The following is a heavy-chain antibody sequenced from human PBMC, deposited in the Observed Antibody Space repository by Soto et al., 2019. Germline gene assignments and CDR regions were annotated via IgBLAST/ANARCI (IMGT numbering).Heavy chain of an antibody. Sequence: XEFLRLSCAASGFTFSDYYMSWIRQAPGKGLEWVSYISSSGSTIYYADSVKGRFTISRDNAKNSLYLQMNSLRAEDTAVYHCARPAERAYSYGLFDYCGQGTLVTVPS. CDR1: GFTFSDYY. CDR3: ARPAERAYSYGLFDY. J-gene: IGHJ4*02. D-gene: IGHD5-18*01. CDR2: ISSSGSTI. V-gene: IGHV3-11*01.